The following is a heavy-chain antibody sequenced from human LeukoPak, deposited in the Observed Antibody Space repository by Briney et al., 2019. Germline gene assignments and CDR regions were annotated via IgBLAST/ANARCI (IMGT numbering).Heavy chain of an antibody. J-gene: IGHJ4*02. V-gene: IGHV3-74*01. CDR3: AKGLYSYGYCFDY. CDR1: GFTFSSYW. D-gene: IGHD5-18*01. Sequence: GGSLRLSCAASGFTFSSYWMHWVRQAPGKGLVWVSRINSDGSSTSYADSVKGRFTISRDNAKNTLYLQMNSLRAEDTAVYYCAKGLYSYGYCFDYWGQGTLVTVSS. CDR2: INSDGSST.